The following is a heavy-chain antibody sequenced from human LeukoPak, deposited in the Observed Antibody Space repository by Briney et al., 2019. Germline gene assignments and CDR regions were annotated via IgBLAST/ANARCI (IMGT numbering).Heavy chain of an antibody. J-gene: IGHJ4*02. V-gene: IGHV3-23*01. CDR1: GFAFSSYA. D-gene: IGHD6-19*01. Sequence: PGGSLRLSCAASGFAFSSYAMSWVRQAPGKGLEWVSAISGSGGSTYYADSVKGRFTISRDNSKNTLYLQMNSLRAEDTAVYYCAKDPPQWLVRSGVDYWGQGTLVTVSS. CDR3: AKDPPQWLVRSGVDY. CDR2: ISGSGGST.